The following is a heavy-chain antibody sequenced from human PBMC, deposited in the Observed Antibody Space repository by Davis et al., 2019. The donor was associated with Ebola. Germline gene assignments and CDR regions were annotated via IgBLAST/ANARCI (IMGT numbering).Heavy chain of an antibody. V-gene: IGHV4-59*01. D-gene: IGHD3-22*01. CDR3: ARSWYYYDSSGYYTL. CDR1: GGSISSYY. J-gene: IGHJ4*02. CDR2: IYYSGST. Sequence: MPSETLSLTCTVSGGSISSYYWSWIRQPPGKGLEWIGYIYYSGSTNYNPSLKSRVTISVDTSKNQFSLKLSSVTAADTAVYYCARSWYYYDSSGYYTLWGQGTLVTVSS.